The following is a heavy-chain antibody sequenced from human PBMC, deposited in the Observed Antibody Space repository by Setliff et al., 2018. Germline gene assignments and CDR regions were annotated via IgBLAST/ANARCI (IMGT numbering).Heavy chain of an antibody. J-gene: IGHJ6*02. CDR1: GGSISSSSRY. CDR2: IYYTGST. CDR3: ARGPDLTAVGNEYFYGLDV. V-gene: IGHV4-39*07. D-gene: IGHD6-19*01. Sequence: PSETLSLTCTVSGGSISSSSRYWGWIRQPPGKGLEWIGSIYYTGSTYYNPSLKSRVTMSVDTSKRQFSLKLGSATAADTAVYYCARGPDLTAVGNEYFYGLDVWGRGATVTVSS.